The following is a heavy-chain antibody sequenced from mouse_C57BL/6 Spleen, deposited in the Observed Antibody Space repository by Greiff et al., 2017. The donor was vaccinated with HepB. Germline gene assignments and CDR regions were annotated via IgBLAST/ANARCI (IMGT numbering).Heavy chain of an antibody. CDR2: IHPNSGST. Sequence: QVQLQQPGAELVKPGASVKLSCKASGYTFTSYWMHWVKQRPGQGLEWIGMIHPNSGSTNYNEKFKSKATLTADKSSSTAYMQLSSLTSEDSAVYYCARAYYSNYDAMDYWGQGTSVTVSS. CDR3: ARAYYSNYDAMDY. V-gene: IGHV1-64*01. J-gene: IGHJ4*01. CDR1: GYTFTSYW. D-gene: IGHD2-5*01.